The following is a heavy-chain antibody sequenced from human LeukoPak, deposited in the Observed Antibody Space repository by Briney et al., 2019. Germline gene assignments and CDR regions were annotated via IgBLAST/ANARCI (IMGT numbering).Heavy chain of an antibody. D-gene: IGHD6-19*01. CDR3: AKDGLYSSGWDYYFDY. CDR1: GFTFSSYA. V-gene: IGHV3-23*01. J-gene: IGHJ4*02. Sequence: PGGSLRLSCAASGFTFSSYAMSWVRQAPGKGLEWVSTISDSGGSIYYADSVKGRFTISRDNSKNTLYLQMNSQRAEDTAVYYCAKDGLYSSGWDYYFDYWGQGTLVTVSS. CDR2: ISDSGGSI.